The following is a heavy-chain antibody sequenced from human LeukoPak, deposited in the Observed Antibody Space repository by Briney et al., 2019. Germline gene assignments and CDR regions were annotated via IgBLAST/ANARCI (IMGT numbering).Heavy chain of an antibody. CDR1: GFTFSSYG. Sequence: GGTLRLSCAASGFTFSSYGMSWVRQAPGKGLEWVSAISGSGGSTYYADSVKGRFTISRDNSKNTLYLQMNSLGAEDTAVYYCAKDAVGGTYVRYFDSWGQGTLVTVSS. J-gene: IGHJ4*02. CDR2: ISGSGGST. D-gene: IGHD1-26*01. CDR3: AKDAVGGTYVRYFDS. V-gene: IGHV3-23*01.